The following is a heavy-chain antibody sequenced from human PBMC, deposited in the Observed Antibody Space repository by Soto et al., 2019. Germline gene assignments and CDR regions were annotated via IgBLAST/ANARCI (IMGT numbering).Heavy chain of an antibody. D-gene: IGHD3-3*01. CDR3: TTAGGHDYDFWSGYYPLNY. J-gene: IGHJ4*02. CDR1: GFTFSSYA. CDR2: ISGSGGST. Sequence: GGSLRLSCAASGFTFSSYAMSWVRQAPGKGLDWVSAISGSGGSTYYADSVKGRFTISRDNSKNTLYLQMNSLRAEDTAVYYYTTAGGHDYDFWSGYYPLNYWGQGTPVTVSS. V-gene: IGHV3-23*01.